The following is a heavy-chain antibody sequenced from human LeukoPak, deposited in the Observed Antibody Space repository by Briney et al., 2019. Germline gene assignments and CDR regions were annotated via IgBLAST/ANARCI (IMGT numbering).Heavy chain of an antibody. CDR1: GFTFSSYG. D-gene: IGHD5-18*01. Sequence: GGSLRRSSAASGFTFSSYGVHRVRHAPGKGLEGGAVIWYDGSNKYYADSVKGRFTISRDNSKNTLYLQMNSLRAEDTAVYYCARVGVGYSYGCVDYWGQGTLVTVSS. CDR3: ARVGVGYSYGCVDY. CDR2: IWYDGSNK. J-gene: IGHJ4*02. V-gene: IGHV3-33*01.